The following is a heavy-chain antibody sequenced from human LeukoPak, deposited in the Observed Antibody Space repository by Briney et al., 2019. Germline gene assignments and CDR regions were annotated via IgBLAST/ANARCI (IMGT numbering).Heavy chain of an antibody. CDR1: GGTFSSYA. Sequence: SVKVSCKASGGTFSSYAISWVRQAPGQGPEWMGGINPLFRTANYAQKFRGRVTITADKSTNTAFMELSSLRSEDTAMYYCATNYEILSGYPKNYYFHIWGAGTMVTVSS. D-gene: IGHD3-9*01. J-gene: IGHJ3*02. CDR2: INPLFRTA. V-gene: IGHV1-69*06. CDR3: ATNYEILSGYPKNYYFHI.